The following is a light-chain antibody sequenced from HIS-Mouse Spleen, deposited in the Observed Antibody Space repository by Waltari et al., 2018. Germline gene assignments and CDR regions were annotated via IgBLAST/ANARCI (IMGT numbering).Light chain of an antibody. J-gene: IGLJ2*01. CDR2: DFS. CDR1: SSDVGGYNY. V-gene: IGLV2-11*01. CDR3: CSYAGSYTLV. Sequence: QSALTQPRSVSGYPGQSVTISCTGTSSDVGGYNYVPWYQQHPGKAPKPMIYDFSKRPSGVPARFSGSKSGNTASLTISGLQAEDEADYYCCSYAGSYTLVFGGGTKLTVL.